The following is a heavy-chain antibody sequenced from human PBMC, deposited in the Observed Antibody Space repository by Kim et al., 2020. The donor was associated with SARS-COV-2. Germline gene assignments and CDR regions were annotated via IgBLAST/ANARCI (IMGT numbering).Heavy chain of an antibody. Sequence: TYYAAAVRGRFTISRDNDKYSLFLQRNSPRAGDTAVYYCARGPNYSPFDYWGQGTLVTVSS. CDR2: T. V-gene: IGHV3-48*03. J-gene: IGHJ4*02. D-gene: IGHD4-4*01. CDR3: ARGPNYSPFDY.